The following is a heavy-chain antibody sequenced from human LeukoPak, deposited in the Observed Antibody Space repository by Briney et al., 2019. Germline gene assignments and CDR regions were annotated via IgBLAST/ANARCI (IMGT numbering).Heavy chain of an antibody. D-gene: IGHD5-12*01. V-gene: IGHV4-34*01. CDR2: IYYSGST. CDR1: GGSFSGYY. Sequence: SETLSLTCAVYGGSFSGYYWSWIRQPPGKGLEWIGSIYYSGSTYYNPSLKSRVTISVDTSKNQFSLKLSSVTAADTAVYYCARLLRWIAAFDYWGQGTLVTVSS. CDR3: ARLLRWIAAFDY. J-gene: IGHJ4*02.